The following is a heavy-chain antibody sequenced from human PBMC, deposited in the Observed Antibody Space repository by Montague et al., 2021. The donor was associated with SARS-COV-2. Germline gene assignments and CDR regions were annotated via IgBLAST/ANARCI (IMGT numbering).Heavy chain of an antibody. Sequence: SETLSLTCAVYGGSFGDDHWSWIRQPPGKGLEWIGNIRQSGRTXXXPSXXXRVTISVDTSKNQFSLKLTSVTAADTGLYFCARGHLSVSMIVVVLTSASYCFEYWGQGATVTVSS. J-gene: IGHJ4*02. CDR1: GGSFGDDH. CDR2: IRQSGRT. V-gene: IGHV4-34*01. CDR3: ARGHLSVSMIVVVLTSASYCFEY. D-gene: IGHD3-22*01.